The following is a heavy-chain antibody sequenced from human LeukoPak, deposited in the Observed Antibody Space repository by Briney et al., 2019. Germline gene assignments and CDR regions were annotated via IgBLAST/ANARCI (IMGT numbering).Heavy chain of an antibody. V-gene: IGHV1-69*13. D-gene: IGHD2-15*01. CDR1: GGTFSSYA. Sequence: GASVTVSCKASGGTFSSYAISWVRQAPGQGLEWMGGIIPIFGTANYAQKFQGRVTITADESTSTAYMELSSLRSEDTAVYYCARGDCSGGSCYPYYYYYGMDVWGQGTTVTVSS. J-gene: IGHJ6*02. CDR3: ARGDCSGGSCYPYYYYYGMDV. CDR2: IIPIFGTA.